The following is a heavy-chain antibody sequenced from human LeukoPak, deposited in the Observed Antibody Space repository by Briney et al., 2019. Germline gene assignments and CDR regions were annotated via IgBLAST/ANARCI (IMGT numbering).Heavy chain of an antibody. CDR1: GGSISSSSYY. CDR2: IYYSGST. Sequence: SETLSLTCTVSGGSISSSSYYWGWIRQPPGKGLEWIGSIYYSGSTYYNPSLKSRVTISVDTSKNQFSLKLSSVTAADTALYYCAGESIPYYSDYMNVWGKGTAVTVSS. V-gene: IGHV4-39*07. J-gene: IGHJ6*03. D-gene: IGHD2-21*01. CDR3: AGESIPYYSDYMNV.